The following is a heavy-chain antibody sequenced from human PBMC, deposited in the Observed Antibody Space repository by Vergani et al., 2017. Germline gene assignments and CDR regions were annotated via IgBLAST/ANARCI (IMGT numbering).Heavy chain of an antibody. V-gene: IGHV4-34*01. J-gene: IGHJ6*03. Sequence: QVQLQQWGGGLLKPSETLSLTCVVNGGSFTSYYWTWIRPSPGEGLEWVGDIDHTGRPDYNPSLKSRLTMSVDKSRNQFSLTLNSVTATDTAIYFCARVNTETNGHLSYYYYMDVWGQGTAVTVS. CDR1: GGSFTSYY. CDR2: IDHTGRP. D-gene: IGHD4-11*01. CDR3: ARVNTETNGHLSYYYYMDV.